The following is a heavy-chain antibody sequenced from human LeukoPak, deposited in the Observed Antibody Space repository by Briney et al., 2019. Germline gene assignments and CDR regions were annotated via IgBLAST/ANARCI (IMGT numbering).Heavy chain of an antibody. Sequence: TGGSLRLSCAASGFTFSNAWMSWVRQAPRKGLEWVGRIKSKTDGGTTDYAAPVKGRFTISRDDSKNTLYLQMNSLKTEGTAVYYCTTDGYYYDSSGYYYLDWGQGTLVTVSS. D-gene: IGHD3-22*01. V-gene: IGHV3-15*01. CDR3: TTDGYYYDSSGYYYLD. CDR2: IKSKTDGGTT. CDR1: GFTFSNAW. J-gene: IGHJ4*02.